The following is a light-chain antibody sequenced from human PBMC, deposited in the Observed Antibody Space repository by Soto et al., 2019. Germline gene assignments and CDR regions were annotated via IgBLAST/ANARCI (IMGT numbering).Light chain of an antibody. CDR2: GAS. CDR1: QSVSSSY. CDR3: QQYGSSPPGVT. Sequence: EIVLTQSPGTLSLSPGERATLSCRASQSVSSSYLAWYQQKPGQAPRLLIYGASSRATGIPDRFSGSGSGTDFTLTISRLEPEDFAVYYCQQYGSSPPGVTFGPGTKVDTK. J-gene: IGKJ3*01. V-gene: IGKV3-20*01.